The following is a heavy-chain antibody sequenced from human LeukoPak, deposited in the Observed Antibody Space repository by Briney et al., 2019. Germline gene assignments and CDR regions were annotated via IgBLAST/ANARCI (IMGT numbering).Heavy chain of an antibody. CDR2: IIPIFGTA. CDR1: GGTFSSYA. J-gene: IGHJ6*03. D-gene: IGHD3-10*01. Sequence: SVKVSCKSPGGTFSSYAISWVRQAPGQGLEWMGGIIPIFGTANYAQKFQGRVTITANESTSTAYMELSSLRSEDTAVYYCASGGSGSYSLYYYYYYMDVWGKGTTVTISS. V-gene: IGHV1-69*13. CDR3: ASGGSGSYSLYYYYYYMDV.